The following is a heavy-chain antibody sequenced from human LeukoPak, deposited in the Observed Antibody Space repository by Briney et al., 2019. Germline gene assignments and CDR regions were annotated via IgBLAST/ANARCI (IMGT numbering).Heavy chain of an antibody. CDR2: INHSGST. D-gene: IGHD3-3*01. CDR1: GGSFSGYY. V-gene: IGHV4-34*01. J-gene: IGHJ6*02. CDR3: ARGVPLRFLEWSNGYYYYGMDV. Sequence: SETLSLTCAVYGGSFSGYYWSWIRQPPGKGLEWIGEINHSGSTNYNPSLKSRVTISVDTSKNQFSLKLSSVTAADTAVYYCARGVPLRFLEWSNGYYYYGMDVWGQGTTVTVSS.